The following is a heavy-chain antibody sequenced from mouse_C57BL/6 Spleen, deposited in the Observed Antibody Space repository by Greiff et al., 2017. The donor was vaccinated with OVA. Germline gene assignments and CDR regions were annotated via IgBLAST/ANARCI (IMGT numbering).Heavy chain of an antibody. D-gene: IGHD2-4*01. CDR2: IDPETGGT. J-gene: IGHJ3*01. Sequence: SGAELVRPGASVTLSCKASGYTFTDYEMHWVKQTPVHGLEWIGAIDPETGGTAYNQKFKGKAILTADKSSSTAYMELRSLTSEDSAVYYCTRRGRDYDYDWFAYWGQGTLVTVSA. V-gene: IGHV1-15*01. CDR3: TRRGRDYDYDWFAY. CDR1: GYTFTDYE.